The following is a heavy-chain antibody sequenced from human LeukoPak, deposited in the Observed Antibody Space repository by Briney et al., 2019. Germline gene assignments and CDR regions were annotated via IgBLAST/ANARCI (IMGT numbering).Heavy chain of an antibody. V-gene: IGHV3-23*01. CDR3: AKDKGPIVATILDY. CDR2: ISGSGSST. Sequence: PGGSLRLSCAASGFTFSSYAMSWVRQVPGKGLEWVSAISGSGSSTYYADSVKGRFTISRDNSKNTLYLQMNSLRAEDTAVYYCAKDKGPIVATILDYWGQGTLVTVSS. J-gene: IGHJ4*02. CDR1: GFTFSSYA. D-gene: IGHD5-12*01.